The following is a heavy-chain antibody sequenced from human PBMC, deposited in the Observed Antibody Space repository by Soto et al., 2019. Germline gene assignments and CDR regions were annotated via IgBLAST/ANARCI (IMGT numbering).Heavy chain of an antibody. J-gene: IGHJ4*02. CDR1: GFTFSDYY. CDR2: ISSSGSLI. D-gene: IGHD3-10*01. Sequence: QVQLVESGGGLVKPGGSLRLSCAASGFTFSDYYVSWIRQAPGKGLEWVSYISSSGSLIYSADSVRGRFTISRDNAKNSLYLQMNSLRAEDTAVFYCARGSPGNSYYFDYWGQGTLVSVSS. CDR3: ARGSPGNSYYFDY. V-gene: IGHV3-11*01.